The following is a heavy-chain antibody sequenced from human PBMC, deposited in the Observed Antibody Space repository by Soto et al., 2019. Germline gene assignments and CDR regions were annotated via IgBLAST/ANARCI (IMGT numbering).Heavy chain of an antibody. V-gene: IGHV1-8*01. Sequence: ASVNVSCKASGYTFTRYDMNWVRQATGQGLEWMGWMNPNRGNTGYAQKFQGRVTMTRNTSISTADMERSSLRSEDTAVYYCARGRHYDFWSGYYRDNWFDPWGQGTLVTVSS. CDR3: ARGRHYDFWSGYYRDNWFDP. CDR1: GYTFTRYD. CDR2: MNPNRGNT. D-gene: IGHD3-3*01. J-gene: IGHJ5*02.